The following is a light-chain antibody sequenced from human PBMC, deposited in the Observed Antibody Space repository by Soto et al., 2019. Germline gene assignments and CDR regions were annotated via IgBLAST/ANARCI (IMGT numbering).Light chain of an antibody. CDR3: CSYAGSSTLV. V-gene: IGLV2-23*01. CDR2: EAS. Sequence: QSVLTQPASVSGSPGQSITISCTGTSSDIGGYNLVSWYQQHPGKAPKLMIYEASKRPSGVSNRLYGSRSGNTASLTISGLQAEDEGDYHCCSYAGSSTLVFGGGTKVTVL. CDR1: SSDIGGYNL. J-gene: IGLJ3*02.